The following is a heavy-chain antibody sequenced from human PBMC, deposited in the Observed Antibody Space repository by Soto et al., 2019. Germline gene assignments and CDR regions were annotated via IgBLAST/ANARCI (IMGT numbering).Heavy chain of an antibody. J-gene: IGHJ4*02. CDR1: GFTFSSYG. Sequence: QVQLVESGGGVVQPGRSLRLSCAASGFTFSSYGMHWVRQAPGKGLEWVAVISYDGSNKHYADSVKGRFTISRDNSKNTLYLQMNSLRAEDTAVYYCAKLTVATGGHFDYWGQGTLVTVSS. CDR2: ISYDGSNK. CDR3: AKLTVATGGHFDY. V-gene: IGHV3-30*18. D-gene: IGHD5-12*01.